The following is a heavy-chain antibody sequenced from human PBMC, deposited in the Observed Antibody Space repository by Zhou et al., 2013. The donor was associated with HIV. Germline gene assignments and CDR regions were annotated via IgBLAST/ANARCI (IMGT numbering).Heavy chain of an antibody. D-gene: IGHD3-22*01. CDR3: ARDALPDYYDSSGPIAY. CDR1: GGTFSSYA. Sequence: QVHVVQSGAEVKKPGSSVKVSCKASGGTFSSYAISWVRQAPGQGLEWMGIINPSGGSTSYAQKFQGRVTMTRDTSTSTVYMELSSLRSEDTAVYYCARDALPDYYDSSGPIAYWGQGTLVTVSS. CDR2: INPSGGST. J-gene: IGHJ4*02. V-gene: IGHV1-46*01.